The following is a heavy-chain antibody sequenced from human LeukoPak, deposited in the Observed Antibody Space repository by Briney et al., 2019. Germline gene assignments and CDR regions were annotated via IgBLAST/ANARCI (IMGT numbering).Heavy chain of an antibody. CDR2: ISAYNGNT. CDR3: ARELTADQPYGDYPIYYYYGMDV. CDR1: GYTFTSYG. J-gene: IGHJ6*02. V-gene: IGHV1-18*01. Sequence: GASVKVSCKASGYTFTSYGISWVRQAPGQGLEWMGWISAYNGNTNYAQKLQGRVTMTTDTSTSTAYMELRSLRPGDTAVYYCARELTADQPYGDYPIYYYYGMDVWGQGTTVTVSS. D-gene: IGHD4-17*01.